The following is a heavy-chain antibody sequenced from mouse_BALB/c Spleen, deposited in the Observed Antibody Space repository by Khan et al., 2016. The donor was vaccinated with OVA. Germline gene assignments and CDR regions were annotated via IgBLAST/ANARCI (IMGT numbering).Heavy chain of an antibody. J-gene: IGHJ3*01. CDR2: ISDGGTST. Sequence: EVELVESGGGLVKPGGSLKLSCAASGFTFSDYYMYWVRQTPEKRLEWVATISDGGTSTYYPDSGNGRFTISRDNAKNNLYLQMSSLKSEDSAMYYCSRGWGLYRYAWFADWGQGTLVTVSA. V-gene: IGHV5-4*02. D-gene: IGHD2-14*01. CDR1: GFTFSDYY. CDR3: SRGWGLYRYAWFAD.